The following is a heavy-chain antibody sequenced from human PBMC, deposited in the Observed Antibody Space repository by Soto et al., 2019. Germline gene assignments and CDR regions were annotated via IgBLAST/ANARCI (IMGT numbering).Heavy chain of an antibody. D-gene: IGHD3-22*01. CDR2: IYYSGST. CDR1: GGSISSGGYY. J-gene: IGHJ5*02. Sequence: QVQLQESGPGLVKPSQTLSLTCTVSGGSISSGGYYWSWIRQHPGKGLAWLGYIYYSGSTYYNPSPKSRVTISVDTSKNQFSLKLSSVTAADTAVYYCARGLMYYYDSSGYSYNWFDPWGQGTLVTVSS. CDR3: ARGLMYYYDSSGYSYNWFDP. V-gene: IGHV4-31*03.